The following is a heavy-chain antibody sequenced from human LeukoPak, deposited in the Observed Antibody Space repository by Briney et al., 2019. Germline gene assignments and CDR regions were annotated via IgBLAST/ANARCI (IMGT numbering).Heavy chain of an antibody. D-gene: IGHD1-26*01. CDR2: ISASGRDT. V-gene: IGHV3-23*01. Sequence: GGSLRLSCAASGFTFGSRAMTWVRQAPGKGLEWVSTISASGRDTFYAGSVKGRFTISSDKSKNTLSLEMNSLSGEDTALYFCAKFVYSGSWSYDSWGQGTLVTVSS. J-gene: IGHJ4*02. CDR1: GFTFGSRA. CDR3: AKFVYSGSWSYDS.